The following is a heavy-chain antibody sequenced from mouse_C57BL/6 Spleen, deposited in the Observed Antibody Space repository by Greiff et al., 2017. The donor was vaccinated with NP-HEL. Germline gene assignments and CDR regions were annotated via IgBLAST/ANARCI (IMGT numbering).Heavy chain of an antibody. CDR3: ARDRGSSGGDYAMDY. V-gene: IGHV5-4*01. J-gene: IGHJ4*01. CDR1: GFTFSSYA. CDR2: ISDGGSYT. Sequence: EVQLVESGGGLVKPGGSLKLSCAASGFTFSSYAMSWVRQTPEKRLEWVATISDGGSYTYYPDNVKGRFTISRDNAKNNLYLQMSHLKSEDTAMYYCARDRGSSGGDYAMDYWGQGTSVTVSS. D-gene: IGHD3-2*02.